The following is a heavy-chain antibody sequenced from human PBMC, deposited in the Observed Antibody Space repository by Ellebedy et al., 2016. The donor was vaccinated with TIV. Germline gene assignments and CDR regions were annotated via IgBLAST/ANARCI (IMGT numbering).Heavy chain of an antibody. D-gene: IGHD3-3*01. V-gene: IGHV1-18*01. CDR2: ISAYNGNT. CDR3: ARGGDFGVVISNWFNP. J-gene: IGHJ5*02. Sequence: ASVKVSCXASGYTFTSYGISWVRQAPGQGLEWMGWISAYNGNTNYAQKFQGRVTMTRDTSISTAYMELSRLRSDDTAVYYCARGGDFGVVISNWFNPWGQGTLVTVSS. CDR1: GYTFTSYG.